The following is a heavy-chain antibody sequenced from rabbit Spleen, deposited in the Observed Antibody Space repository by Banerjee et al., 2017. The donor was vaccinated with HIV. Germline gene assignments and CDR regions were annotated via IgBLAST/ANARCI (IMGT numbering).Heavy chain of an antibody. J-gene: IGHJ4*01. CDR2: MDTGSSGFT. Sequence: LEESGGGLVKPGGTLTLTCTVSGFSFSSNWICWVRQAPGKGLEWIGCMDTGSSGFTYFATWAKGRFTISKTSSTTVTLQMTSLTAADTATYFCVRGPPYAGYAGYGYVYLNLWGPGTLVTVS. D-gene: IGHD6-1*01. V-gene: IGHV1S45*01. CDR3: VRGPPYAGYAGYGYVYLNL. CDR1: GFSFSSNW.